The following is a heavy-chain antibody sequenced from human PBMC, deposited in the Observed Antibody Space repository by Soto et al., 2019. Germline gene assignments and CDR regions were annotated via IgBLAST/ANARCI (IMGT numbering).Heavy chain of an antibody. CDR1: GFTFSSYG. D-gene: IGHD3-16*02. CDR3: AREGSVWGSYRPYNWFDP. V-gene: IGHV3-30*19. Sequence: QVQLVESGGGVVQPGRSLRLSCAASGFTFSSYGMHWVRQAPGKGLEWVAVIWYDGSNKYYADSVKGRFTISRDNSKNTLYLQMNSLRAEDTAVYYCAREGSVWGSYRPYNWFDPWGQGTLVTVSS. J-gene: IGHJ5*02. CDR2: IWYDGSNK.